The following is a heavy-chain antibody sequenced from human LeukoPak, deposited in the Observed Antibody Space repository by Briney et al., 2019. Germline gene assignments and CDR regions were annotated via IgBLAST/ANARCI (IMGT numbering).Heavy chain of an antibody. CDR2: IGISSGNT. CDR1: GFNFIDYS. CDR3: ARDHRYAFDN. D-gene: IGHD5-12*01. Sequence: EGSLRLSCAASGFNFIDYSMNWVRQAPGKGLEWISYIGISSGNTKYADSVKGRFTISRDKARNSLYLQTNSLRVEDTAVYYCARDHRYAFDNWGHGTLVTVSS. V-gene: IGHV3-48*01. J-gene: IGHJ4*01.